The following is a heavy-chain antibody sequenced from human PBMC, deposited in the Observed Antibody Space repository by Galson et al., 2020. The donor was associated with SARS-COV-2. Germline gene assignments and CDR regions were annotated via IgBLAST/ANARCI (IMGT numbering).Heavy chain of an antibody. J-gene: IGHJ4*02. V-gene: IGHV3-48*03. CDR2: ISSRGTTI. CDR3: ARDAFLGGDYPDY. D-gene: IGHD3-3*01. Sequence: GGSLRLSCAASGFTFSSYEMNWVRQAPGKGLEWVSYISSRGTTIHYADSVKGRFTISRDNAKNSLYLQLNSLRAEDTAVYYCARDAFLGGDYPDYWGQGTLVTVSS. CDR1: GFTFSSYE.